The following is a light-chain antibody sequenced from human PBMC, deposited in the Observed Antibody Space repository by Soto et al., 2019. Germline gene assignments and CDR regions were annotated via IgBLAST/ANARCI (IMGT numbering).Light chain of an antibody. CDR3: QQYNNWPRT. CDR2: DAS. CDR1: QSVSSN. V-gene: IGKV3D-15*01. Sequence: DIVLAQSPGTPSLSPGGRAPLSCRGSQSVSSNHLAWYQQKPGQAPRLLIYDASNRATGIPARFSGSGSGTEFTLTISSLQSEDFAVYYCQQYNNWPRTFGQGTKVDIK. J-gene: IGKJ1*01.